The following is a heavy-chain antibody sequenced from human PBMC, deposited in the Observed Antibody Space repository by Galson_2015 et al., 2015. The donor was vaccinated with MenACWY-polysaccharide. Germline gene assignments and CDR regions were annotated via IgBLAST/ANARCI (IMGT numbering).Heavy chain of an antibody. D-gene: IGHD6-19*01. CDR2: ITSSSSPI. Sequence: SLRLSCAASGFIFSDYSMNWVRQAPGKGLEWVSFITSSSSPIYYADSVRGRFTISSDNAKNSLYLQMSSPRDEDTAVYYCARDGSEYNLRSGWGAFDIGGQGTMVTVSS. CDR3: ARDGSEYNLRSGWGAFDI. J-gene: IGHJ3*02. V-gene: IGHV3-48*02. CDR1: GFIFSDYS.